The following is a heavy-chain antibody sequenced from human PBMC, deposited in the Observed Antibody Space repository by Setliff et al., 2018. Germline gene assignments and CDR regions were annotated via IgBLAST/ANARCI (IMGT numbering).Heavy chain of an antibody. CDR1: GYSFSTYD. V-gene: IGHV1-8*02. Sequence: ASVKVSCKASGYSFSTYDINWVRQAAGQGLEWMGWMNPNTGYTGYARNFQGRVTMTRNTSISTAYMELSGLRSDDTAVYYCASGSRSQNWGGRYSWFDPWGQGTLVTVSS. CDR3: ASGSRSQNWGGRYSWFDP. D-gene: IGHD7-27*01. J-gene: IGHJ5*02. CDR2: MNPNTGYT.